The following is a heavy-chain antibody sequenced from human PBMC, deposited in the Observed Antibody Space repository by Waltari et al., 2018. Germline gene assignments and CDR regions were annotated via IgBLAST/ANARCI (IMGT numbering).Heavy chain of an antibody. CDR2: ISGGGATI. V-gene: IGHV3-48*03. CDR1: GFTFSNYD. Sequence: EVQLVESGGGLVQPGGSLRLSCAAPGFTFSNYDMNWVRQAPGKGLEWISYISGGGATIQYADSVKGRFTISRDNAKNSLNLQMNSLRAEDTALYYCVRFSSPAIPDYWGQGTLVTVSS. J-gene: IGHJ4*02. CDR3: VRFSSPAIPDY.